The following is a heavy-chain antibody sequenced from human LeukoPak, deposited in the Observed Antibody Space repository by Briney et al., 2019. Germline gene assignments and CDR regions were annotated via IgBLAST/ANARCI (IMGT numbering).Heavy chain of an antibody. V-gene: IGHV1-8*01. D-gene: IGHD1-1*01. CDR2: MNPNSGNT. CDR3: ARGYSPTLRTTGNDY. J-gene: IGHJ4*02. Sequence: ASVKVSCKASGYTFTSHDINWVRQATGQGLEWMGWMNPNSGNTGYAQKFQGRVAMTRDTSINTAYLDLYSLRSEDTAIYYCARGYSPTLRTTGNDYWGQGTLVTVSS. CDR1: GYTFTSHD.